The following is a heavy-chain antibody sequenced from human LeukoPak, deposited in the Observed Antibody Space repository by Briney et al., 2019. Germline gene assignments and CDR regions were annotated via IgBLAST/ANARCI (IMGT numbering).Heavy chain of an antibody. J-gene: IGHJ5*02. CDR2: IIPIFCTA. CDR3: ARSGYSSSQNWFDP. D-gene: IGHD6-13*01. CDR1: GDTFSSYA. Sequence: GASVKVSCKASGDTFSSYAISGVRHAPGQGLVWVGGIIPIFCTANYAQKFQGRVTITADESTSTAYMELSSLRSEDTAVYYCARSGYSSSQNWFDPWGQGTLVTVSS. V-gene: IGHV1-69*01.